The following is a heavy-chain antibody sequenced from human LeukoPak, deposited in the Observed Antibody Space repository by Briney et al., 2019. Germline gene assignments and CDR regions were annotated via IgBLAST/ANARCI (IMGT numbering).Heavy chain of an antibody. D-gene: IGHD3-16*01. V-gene: IGHV3-15*07. Sequence: GGSLRLSCVASTFTKAWMNWVRQAPGKGLEWVGRVKNRGDGRTTDYAAPVKGRFTISRDDSKRAVYLQMNSLKTEDTAVYFCTTEYFGGFEYWGQGTLVTVSS. CDR3: TTEYFGGFEY. CDR1: TFTKAW. J-gene: IGHJ4*02. CDR2: VKNRGDGRTT.